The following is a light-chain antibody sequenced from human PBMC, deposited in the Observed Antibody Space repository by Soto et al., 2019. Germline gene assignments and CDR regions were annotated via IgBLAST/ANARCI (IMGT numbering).Light chain of an antibody. CDR3: ASWDDSLNGRV. CDR2: RNN. V-gene: IGLV1-47*01. Sequence: QSVLTQPPSASGTPGQRVTISCSGSSSNIGSKYVYWYQQLPGTAPKLLIYRNNQRPSGVPDRFSGPKSGTSASLAISGLRSEDEADYYCASWDDSLNGRVFGGGTKLTVL. J-gene: IGLJ2*01. CDR1: SSNIGSKY.